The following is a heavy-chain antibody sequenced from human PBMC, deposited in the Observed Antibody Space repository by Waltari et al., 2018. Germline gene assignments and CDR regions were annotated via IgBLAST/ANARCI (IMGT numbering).Heavy chain of an antibody. CDR2: IYYSGST. Sequence: QLQLQESGPGLVKPSETLSLTCTVSGGAISSSSYYWGGIRQPPGKGLEWIGSIYYSGSTYYNPSLKSRVTISVDTSKNQFSLKLSSVTAADTAVYYCAREIAARIFDYWGQGTLVTVSS. CDR1: GGAISSSSYY. D-gene: IGHD6-25*01. CDR3: AREIAARIFDY. V-gene: IGHV4-39*07. J-gene: IGHJ4*02.